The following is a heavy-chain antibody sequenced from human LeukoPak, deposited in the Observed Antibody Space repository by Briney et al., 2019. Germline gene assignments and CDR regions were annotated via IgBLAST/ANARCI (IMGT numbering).Heavy chain of an antibody. Sequence: SETLSLTCTVSGGSINNSYWGWIRQPAGKGLEWIGRIYTRGRTNYNPSLKSRVTMSVDTSKNQFSRRLSSVTPADTAVYYCARGRYCSADICSGGDAFDIWGQGTMVSVSS. V-gene: IGHV4-4*07. J-gene: IGHJ3*02. CDR2: IYTRGRT. CDR1: GGSINNSY. D-gene: IGHD2-15*01. CDR3: ARGRYCSADICSGGDAFDI.